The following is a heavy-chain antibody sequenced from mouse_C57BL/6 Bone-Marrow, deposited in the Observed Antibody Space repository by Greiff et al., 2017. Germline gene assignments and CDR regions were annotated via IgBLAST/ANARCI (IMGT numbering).Heavy chain of an antibody. J-gene: IGHJ3*01. CDR2: ISDGGSYT. Sequence: EVKLVESGGGLVKPGGSLKLSCAASGFTFSSYAMSWVRQTPEKRLEWVATISDGGSYTYYPDNVKGRFTISRDNAKNHLYLQMRHLKSEDTDVYDCARGDYYGSSSFAYWGQGTLVTVSA. V-gene: IGHV5-4*03. D-gene: IGHD1-1*01. CDR1: GFTFSSYA. CDR3: ARGDYYGSSSFAY.